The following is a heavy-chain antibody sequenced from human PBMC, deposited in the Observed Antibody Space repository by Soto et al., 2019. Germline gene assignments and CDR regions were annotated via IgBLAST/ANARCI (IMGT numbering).Heavy chain of an antibody. J-gene: IGHJ6*02. Sequence: PGGSLRLSCAASGFTFSSYAMHWVRQAPGKGLEWVAVISYDGSNKYYADSVKGRFTISRDNSKNTLYLQMNSLRAEDTAVYYCARDRVRRLDVWGQGTTVTVSS. CDR3: ARDRVRRLDV. CDR2: ISYDGSNK. V-gene: IGHV3-30-3*01. CDR1: GFTFSSYA. D-gene: IGHD3-10*01.